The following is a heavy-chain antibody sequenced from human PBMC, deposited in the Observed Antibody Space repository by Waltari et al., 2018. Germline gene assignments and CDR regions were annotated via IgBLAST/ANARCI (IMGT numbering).Heavy chain of an antibody. CDR1: GGSFSGYY. CDR3: ARGSLWFGDSLGWFDP. CDR2: INHSGST. D-gene: IGHD3-10*01. V-gene: IGHV4-34*01. J-gene: IGHJ5*02. Sequence: QVQLQQWGAGLLTPSETLSLTCAVYGGSFSGYYWSWIRQPPGKGLEWIGEINHSGSTNYNPSLKSRVTISVDTSKNQFSLKLSSVTAADTAVYYCARGSLWFGDSLGWFDPWGQGTLVTVSS.